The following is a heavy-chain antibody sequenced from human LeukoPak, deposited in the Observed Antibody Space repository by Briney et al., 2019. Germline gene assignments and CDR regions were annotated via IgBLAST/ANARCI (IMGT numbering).Heavy chain of an antibody. CDR2: MNPNSGNT. V-gene: IGHV1-8*01. J-gene: IGHJ4*02. Sequence: ASVKVSCKASGYTFTSYDINWVRQATGQGLEWMGWMNPNSGNTGYAQKFQGGVTMTRNTSISTAYMELSSLISEDTAVYYCARGIGSTTVTTLEYYFDYWGQGTLVTVSS. CDR1: GYTFTSYD. D-gene: IGHD4-17*01. CDR3: ARGIGSTTVTTLEYYFDY.